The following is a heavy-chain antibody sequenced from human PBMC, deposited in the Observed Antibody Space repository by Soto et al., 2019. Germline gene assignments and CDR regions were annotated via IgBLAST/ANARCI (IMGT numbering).Heavy chain of an antibody. Sequence: ASVKVSCKASGYTFTGYYVHWVRQAPGQGLEWMGWINPNSGATIYPQKFQGRVTMTRDTSISTAYMELNSLRFDDTAVYYCASTGNYGSGTSFRGDYWGQGTLVTVSS. J-gene: IGHJ4*02. CDR1: GYTFTGYY. CDR2: INPNSGAT. D-gene: IGHD3-10*01. V-gene: IGHV1-2*02. CDR3: ASTGNYGSGTSFRGDY.